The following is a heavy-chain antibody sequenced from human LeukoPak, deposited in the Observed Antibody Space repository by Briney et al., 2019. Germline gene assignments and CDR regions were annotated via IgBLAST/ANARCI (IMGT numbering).Heavy chain of an antibody. Sequence: GGSLRLSCAASGFTFSVAWMSWVRQAPGKGLEWVGRIKSKTDGGTTDYAAPVKGRFTISRDDSTNTLYLQMNSLKIEDTAVYYCSSGTPVDYWGQGTLVTVSS. V-gene: IGHV3-15*01. CDR3: SSGTPVDY. D-gene: IGHD1-26*01. CDR1: GFTFSVAW. J-gene: IGHJ4*02. CDR2: IKSKTDGGTT.